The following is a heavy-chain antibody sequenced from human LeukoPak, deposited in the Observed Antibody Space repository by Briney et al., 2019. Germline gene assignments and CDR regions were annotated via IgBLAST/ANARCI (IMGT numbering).Heavy chain of an antibody. CDR2: LSGSGITA. V-gene: IGHV3-23*01. J-gene: IGHJ4*01. CDR1: GFTFSNSA. Sequence: PGGSLSLSCAAYGFTFSNSAMSWVRQAPGKGLGWVSPLSGSGITAYYADFVEGRFTISRDNSKNTLYLQMNSLRAEDTAVYCCAEGICSGWNYFDYWGHGTLVTVSS. D-gene: IGHD6-19*01. CDR3: AEGICSGWNYFDY.